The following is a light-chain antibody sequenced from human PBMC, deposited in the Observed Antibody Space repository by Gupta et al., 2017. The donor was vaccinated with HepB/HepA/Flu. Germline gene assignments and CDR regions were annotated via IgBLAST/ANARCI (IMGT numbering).Light chain of an antibody. CDR1: SSNIGAGYD. J-gene: IGLJ2*01. CDR3: QSYDTSRNAVV. Sequence: QSVLTPPPSLSGAPGQRVTVSCTGSSSNIGAGYDVPWYQQRPGTAPKLLMHGKSGRRSAVPDRFSGSKSGTSASLAISGLQAEDEADYYCQSYDTSRNAVVFGGGTKLTVL. CDR2: GKS. V-gene: IGLV1-40*01.